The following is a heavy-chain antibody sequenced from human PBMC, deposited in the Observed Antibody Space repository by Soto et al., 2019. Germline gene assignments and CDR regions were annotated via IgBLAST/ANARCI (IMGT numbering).Heavy chain of an antibody. D-gene: IGHD6-6*01. CDR3: AKALSRSSSSEVFDYYYYYGMDV. V-gene: IGHV3-30*18. CDR1: GFTFSSSG. J-gene: IGHJ6*04. Sequence: PGGSLRLSCAASGFTFSSSGMDWVRQAPGKGLEWVAVISYDGSNKYYADSVKGRFTISRDNSKNTLYLQMNSLRAEDTAVYYCAKALSRSSSSEVFDYYYYYGMDVWGKGTTVTVSS. CDR2: ISYDGSNK.